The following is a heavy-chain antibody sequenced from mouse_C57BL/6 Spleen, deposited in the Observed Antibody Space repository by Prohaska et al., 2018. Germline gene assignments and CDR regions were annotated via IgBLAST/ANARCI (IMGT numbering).Heavy chain of an antibody. D-gene: IGHD1-1*01. J-gene: IGHJ2*01. CDR2: IYPNNGGN. Sequence: HGKSLEWIGYIYPNNGGNGYNQKFKGKATLTVDKSSSTAYMERRSLTSEDSAVYDCARDGTFDYWGQGTTLTVSS. V-gene: IGHV1-34*01. CDR3: ARDGTFDY.